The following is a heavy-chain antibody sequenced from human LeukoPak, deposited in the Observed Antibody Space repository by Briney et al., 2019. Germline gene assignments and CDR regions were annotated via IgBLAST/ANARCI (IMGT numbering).Heavy chain of an antibody. V-gene: IGHV3-7*01. CDR3: ARGRFKSGSGYYTGYYFDY. Sequence: GGSLRLSCAGSGFTFSSYWMSWVRQAPGKGLEWVANIKQDEGERNFMDSVKGRFTTSRDNAKNSLYLQMNSLRVEDTAVYYCARGRFKSGSGYYTGYYFDYWGQGTLVTVSS. J-gene: IGHJ4*02. CDR1: GFTFSSYW. D-gene: IGHD3-3*01. CDR2: IKQDEGER.